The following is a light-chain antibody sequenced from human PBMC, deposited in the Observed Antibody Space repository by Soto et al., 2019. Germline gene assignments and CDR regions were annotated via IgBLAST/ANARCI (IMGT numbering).Light chain of an antibody. J-gene: IGKJ5*01. CDR1: ERLSSVY. V-gene: IGKV3-20*01. CDR3: QKYGSSIT. Sequence: EIVLTQSPGTLSLSPGERATLSCRASERLSSVYLAWYQQRPGQPPRLLIYGASNRATGIPDRFSGSGSGTDFTLIINRLEPEDFAVYYCQKYGSSITFGQGTRLEI. CDR2: GAS.